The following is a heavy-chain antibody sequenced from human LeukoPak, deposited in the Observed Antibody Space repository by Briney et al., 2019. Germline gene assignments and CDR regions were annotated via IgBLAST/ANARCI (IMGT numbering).Heavy chain of an antibody. Sequence: PGGSLRLSCVASGFTFSNFEMNWVRQAPGKGLEWVSYISSSGSTTYYADSVKGRFTISRDNAKNSLYLQMSSLRAEDTAVYYCARDYASDYWGQGTLVTVSS. J-gene: IGHJ4*02. D-gene: IGHD3-10*01. V-gene: IGHV3-48*03. CDR2: ISSSGSTT. CDR3: ARDYASDY. CDR1: GFTFSNFE.